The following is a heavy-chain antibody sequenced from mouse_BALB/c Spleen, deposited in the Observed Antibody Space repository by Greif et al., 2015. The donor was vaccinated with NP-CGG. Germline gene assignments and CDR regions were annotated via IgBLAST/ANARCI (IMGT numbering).Heavy chain of an antibody. Sequence: QVQLKESGAELMKPGASVKISCKATGYTFSSYWIEWVKQRPGHGLEWIGEILPGSGSTNYNEKFKGKATFTADTSSNTAYMQLSSLTSEDSAVYYCARWPPNGFPYYAMDYWGQGTSVTVSS. V-gene: IGHV1-9*01. J-gene: IGHJ4*01. CDR3: ARWPPNGFPYYAMDY. CDR2: ILPGSGST. CDR1: GYTFSSYW.